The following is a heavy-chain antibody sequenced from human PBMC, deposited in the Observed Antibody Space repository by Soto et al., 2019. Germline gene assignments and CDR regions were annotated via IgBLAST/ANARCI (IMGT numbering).Heavy chain of an antibody. CDR1: GGSVSSDRYY. Sequence: QVQLQESGPGLVKPSETLSLTCIVSGGSVSSDRYYWSWIRQPPGKGLEWIGYIYYSGSTNYNPSLKSRVTISVDTSKNQFSMKLNSVTGAHTAVYYCARWYYYGSGRREFDYWGQGTLVTVSS. J-gene: IGHJ4*02. V-gene: IGHV4-61*01. D-gene: IGHD3-10*01. CDR3: ARWYYYGSGRREFDY. CDR2: IYYSGST.